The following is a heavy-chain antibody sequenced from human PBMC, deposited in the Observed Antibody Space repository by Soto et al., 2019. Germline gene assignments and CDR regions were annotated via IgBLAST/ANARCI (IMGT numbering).Heavy chain of an antibody. V-gene: IGHV4-59*01. D-gene: IGHD2-21*02. CDR1: GGSISSYY. CDR3: VSKRDSYYYYGMDV. Sequence: SETLSLTCTVSGGSISSYYWSWIRQPPGKGLEWIGYIYYSGSTNYNPSLKSRVTISVDTSKNQFSLKLSSVTAADTAVYYCVSKRDSYYYYGMDVWGQATTVTVSS. J-gene: IGHJ6*02. CDR2: IYYSGST.